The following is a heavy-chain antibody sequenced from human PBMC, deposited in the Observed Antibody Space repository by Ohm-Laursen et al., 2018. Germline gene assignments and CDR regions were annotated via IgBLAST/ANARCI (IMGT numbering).Heavy chain of an antibody. D-gene: IGHD1-26*01. CDR1: GVSVTTGSYY. CDR2: TYYRGST. J-gene: IGHJ4*02. V-gene: IGHV4-61*01. CDR3: AGRGY. Sequence: SGTLSLTCTVSGVSVTTGSYYWTWIRQPPGKGLEWIGNTYYRGSTKYSPSLRSRVTISLDTSKNQVSLNLSSVTAADTAVYYCAGRGYWGQGTLVTVSS.